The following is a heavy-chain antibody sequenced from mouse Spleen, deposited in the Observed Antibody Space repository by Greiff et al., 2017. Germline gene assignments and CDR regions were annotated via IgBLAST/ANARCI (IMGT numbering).Heavy chain of an antibody. D-gene: IGHD1-2*01. CDR1: GYSFTGYY. J-gene: IGHJ2*01. V-gene: IGHV1-42*01. CDR2: INPSTGGT. Sequence: EVKLMESGPELVKPGASVKISCKASGYSFTGYYMNWVKQSPEKSLEWIGEINPSTGGTTYNQKFKAKATLTVDKSSSTAYMQLKSLTSEDSAVYYCARSLTTALDYWGQGTTLTVSS. CDR3: ARSLTTALDY.